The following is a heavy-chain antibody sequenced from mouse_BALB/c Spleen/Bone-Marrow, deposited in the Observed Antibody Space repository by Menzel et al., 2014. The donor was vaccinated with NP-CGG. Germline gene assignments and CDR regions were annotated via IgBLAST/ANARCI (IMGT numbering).Heavy chain of an antibody. V-gene: IGHV5-6*02. Sequence: EVKLVESGGDLVKPGGSLKLSCAASGFTFSNYGMSWVRQIPDKRLEWVATISSGGTYTFYPDSVKGRFTISRDNTKNTLTLQMTSLKSEDTAMYYCARRRDYDYFDYWGQGTPLTVSS. CDR2: ISSGGTYT. D-gene: IGHD2-4*01. J-gene: IGHJ2*01. CDR1: GFTFSNYG. CDR3: ARRRDYDYFDY.